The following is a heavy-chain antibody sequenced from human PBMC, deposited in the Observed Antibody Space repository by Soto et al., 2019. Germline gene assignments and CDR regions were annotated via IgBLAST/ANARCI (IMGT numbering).Heavy chain of an antibody. V-gene: IGHV1-46*03. D-gene: IGHD3-22*01. CDR2: INPSGGST. CDR1: GYTFTSYY. Sequence: ASVKVSCKASGYTFTSYYMHWVRQAPGQGLEWMGIINPSGGSTSYAQKFQGRVTMTRDTSTSTVYMELSSLRSEDTAVYYCARAYYYDNSGYYSDFDYWGQGTLVTVSS. J-gene: IGHJ4*02. CDR3: ARAYYYDNSGYYSDFDY.